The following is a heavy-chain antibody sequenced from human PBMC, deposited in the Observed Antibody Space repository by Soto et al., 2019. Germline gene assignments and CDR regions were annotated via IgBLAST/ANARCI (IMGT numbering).Heavy chain of an antibody. Sequence: EVQLVESGGDLVQRGGSLRLSCAASGFSFASSWMTWVRQAPGKGLEWVANIKKDGSKINYLDSVRGRFTVSRDNAKNSLYLEMNSLRAEDTALYYCARDVSPESSSLYLDAFDIWGQGTMVTVSS. CDR3: ARDVSPESSSLYLDAFDI. V-gene: IGHV3-7*05. D-gene: IGHD6-13*01. CDR1: GFSFASSW. J-gene: IGHJ3*02. CDR2: IKKDGSKI.